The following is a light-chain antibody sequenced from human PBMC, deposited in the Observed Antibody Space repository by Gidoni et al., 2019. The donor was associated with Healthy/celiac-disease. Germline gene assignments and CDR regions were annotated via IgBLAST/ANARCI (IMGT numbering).Light chain of an antibody. CDR3: QQRSNWPT. V-gene: IGKV3-11*01. Sequence: EIVLTQSPATLSLSPGETATLSCRASQSVSSYLAWYQQNPGQAPRLLIYDASNRATGIPARCSGSGSGTDFTLTSSSLEPEDFAVYYCQQRSNWPTFGQXTKLEIK. J-gene: IGKJ2*01. CDR2: DAS. CDR1: QSVSSY.